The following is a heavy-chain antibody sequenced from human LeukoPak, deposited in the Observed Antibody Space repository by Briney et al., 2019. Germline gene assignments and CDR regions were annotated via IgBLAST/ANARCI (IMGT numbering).Heavy chain of an antibody. J-gene: IGHJ4*02. Sequence: PSETLSLTCTVSGDSVRSSSYFWAWIRQPPGKGLEWIANIYYSGSTYYNPSLKSRVTITLDTSKNQFSLNLTSVTAADTALYYCARGRGYDPVVFYFDYWGQGNLVAVSS. CDR3: ARGRGYDPVVFYFDY. CDR2: IYYSGST. CDR1: GDSVRSSSYF. V-gene: IGHV4-39*07. D-gene: IGHD5-12*01.